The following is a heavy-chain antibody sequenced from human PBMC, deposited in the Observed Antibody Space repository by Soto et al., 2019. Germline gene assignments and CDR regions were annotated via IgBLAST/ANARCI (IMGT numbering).Heavy chain of an antibody. V-gene: IGHV3-23*01. CDR1: GFTFSSYA. J-gene: IGHJ4*02. Sequence: EVQLLESGGGLVQPGGSLRLSCAASGFTFSSYAMSWVRQAPGKGLEWVSAISGSGGSTYYADSVKGRFTISRDNSKNTLYLQLNSLRAEDTAVYYCAKASRVALYDYAWGSHYYFDYWGQGTLVTVSS. CDR2: ISGSGGST. CDR3: AKASRVALYDYAWGSHYYFDY. D-gene: IGHD3-16*01.